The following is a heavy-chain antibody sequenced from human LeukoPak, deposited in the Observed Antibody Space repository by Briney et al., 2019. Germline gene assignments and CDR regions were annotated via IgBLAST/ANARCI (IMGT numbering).Heavy chain of an antibody. V-gene: IGHV3-20*04. J-gene: IGHJ4*02. Sequence: GGSLRLSCAASGFTFDDYDMSWVRQAPGKGLEWVSGINRNGGSTGYADFVKGRFTISRDNAKNSLYLQMNSLRAEDTALYYCARDRSGPFDYWGQGTLVTVSS. CDR1: GFTFDDYD. CDR2: INRNGGST. CDR3: ARDRSGPFDY.